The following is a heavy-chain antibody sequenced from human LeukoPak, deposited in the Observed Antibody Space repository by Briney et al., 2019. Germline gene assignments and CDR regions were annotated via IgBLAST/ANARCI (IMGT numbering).Heavy chain of an antibody. CDR1: GGSFSGYY. CDR3: ARYSSPDY. D-gene: IGHD6-19*01. V-gene: IGHV4-34*01. CDR2: INHSGST. Sequence: PSETLSLTCAVYGGSFSGYYWSWIRQPPGKGLEWIGEINHSGSTNYNPSLKSRATISVDTPKNQFSLKLSSVTAADTAVYYCARYSSPDYWGQGTLVTVSS. J-gene: IGHJ4*02.